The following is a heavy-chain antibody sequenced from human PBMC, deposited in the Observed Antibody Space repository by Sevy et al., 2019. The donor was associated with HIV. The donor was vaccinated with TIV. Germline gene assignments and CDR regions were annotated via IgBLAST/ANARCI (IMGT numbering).Heavy chain of an antibody. D-gene: IGHD6-6*01. V-gene: IGHV6-1*01. J-gene: IGHJ4*02. Sequence: SQTLSLTCAISGDSVSSNSAAWNWVRQSPSRGLEWLGSTYSRSKWYNDYAVSVKSRITINPDTSKNQFSLQLNSVTPEVTAVYYCARDLWVCYSSSSGFDYWGQGTLVTVSS. CDR2: TYSRSKWYN. CDR1: GDSVSSNSAA. CDR3: ARDLWVCYSSSSGFDY.